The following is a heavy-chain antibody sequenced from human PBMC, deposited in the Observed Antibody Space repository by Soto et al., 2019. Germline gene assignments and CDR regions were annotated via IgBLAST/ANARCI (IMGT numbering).Heavy chain of an antibody. J-gene: IGHJ6*03. CDR3: ARHGYCSGGSCYSGRIRYYYYYMDV. CDR1: GGSISSSSYY. CDR2: IYYSGST. D-gene: IGHD2-15*01. Sequence: QLQLQESGPGLVKPSETLSLTCTVSGGSISSSSYYWGWIRQPPGKGLEWIGSIYYSGSTYYNPSLKGRVTISVDTSKNQFSLKLSSVTAADTAVYYCARHGYCSGGSCYSGRIRYYYYYMDVWGKGTTVTVSS. V-gene: IGHV4-39*01.